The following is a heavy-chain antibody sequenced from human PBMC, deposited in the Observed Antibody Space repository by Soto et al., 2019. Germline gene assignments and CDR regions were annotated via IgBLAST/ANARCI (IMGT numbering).Heavy chain of an antibody. CDR3: AREDSSGSFWFDP. V-gene: IGHV4-31*03. CDR1: GGSISSGGYY. D-gene: IGHD6-19*01. Sequence: QVQLQESGPGLVKPSQTLSLTCTVSGGSISSGGYYWSWIRQHPGKGLEWIGYIYYSGSTYYNPSLKRRVTIPVDTSKNQFSLKLSSVTAADTAVYYCAREDSSGSFWFDPWGQGTLVTVSS. CDR2: IYYSGST. J-gene: IGHJ5*02.